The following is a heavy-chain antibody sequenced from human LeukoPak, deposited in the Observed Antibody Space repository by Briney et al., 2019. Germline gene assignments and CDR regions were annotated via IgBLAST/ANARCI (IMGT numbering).Heavy chain of an antibody. J-gene: IGHJ3*02. CDR2: TRNKANRYTT. D-gene: IGHD3-10*01. CDR1: GFTLSDHY. V-gene: IGHV3-72*01. CDR3: TRGGRYLPLDI. Sequence: PGGSLRLSCAASGFTLSDHYMDWVRQAPGKGLEWAGRTRNKANRYTTEYAASVKGRFTISRDDSKNSLYLQINSLKTEDTAVYYCTRGGRYLPLDIWGQGTMVTVSS.